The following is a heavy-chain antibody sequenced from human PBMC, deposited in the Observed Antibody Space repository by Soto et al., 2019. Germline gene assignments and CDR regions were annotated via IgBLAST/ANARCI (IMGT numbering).Heavy chain of an antibody. J-gene: IGHJ6*02. Sequence: EVQLLESGGGLVQPGGSLRLSCAASGFTFSSYAMSWVRQAPGKGLEWVSGTSDSGGSTYYADSVKGRFTISRDNYKNTLYMQMNSLRAEDTVVYYCAISLSYYYFYGLDVWGQGTTVTVSS. V-gene: IGHV3-23*01. CDR1: GFTFSSYA. CDR2: TSDSGGST. CDR3: AISLSYYYFYGLDV.